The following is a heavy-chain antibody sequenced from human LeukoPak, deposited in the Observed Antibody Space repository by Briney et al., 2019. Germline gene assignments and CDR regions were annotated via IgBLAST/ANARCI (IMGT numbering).Heavy chain of an antibody. CDR2: ISSSGSTI. CDR3: ARDYDSSGYYGPYFDY. CDR1: GFTFSSYE. Sequence: GGSLRLSSAASGFTFSSYEMNWVRQAPGKGLEWVSYISSSGSTIYYADSVKGRFTISRDNAKNSLYLQMNSLRAEDTAVYYCARDYDSSGYYGPYFDYWGEGTVVTVSS. J-gene: IGHJ4*02. D-gene: IGHD3-22*01. V-gene: IGHV3-48*03.